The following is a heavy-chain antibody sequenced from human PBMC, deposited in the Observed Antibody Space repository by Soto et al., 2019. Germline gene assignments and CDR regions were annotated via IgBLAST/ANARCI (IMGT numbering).Heavy chain of an antibody. V-gene: IGHV3-30-3*01. CDR2: ISYDVSNK. Sequence: QVQLVESGGGVVQPGRSLRLSCAASGFTFSSYAMHWVRQAPGTGLEWVAVISYDVSNKYYADSVKGRFTIYRDNYKNTLYLKMNSLRAEDTAVYYCSRPLWRDDYNWGYFDLWGRGTLVTVSS. J-gene: IGHJ2*01. CDR3: SRPLWRDDYNWGYFDL. D-gene: IGHD4-4*01. CDR1: GFTFSSYA.